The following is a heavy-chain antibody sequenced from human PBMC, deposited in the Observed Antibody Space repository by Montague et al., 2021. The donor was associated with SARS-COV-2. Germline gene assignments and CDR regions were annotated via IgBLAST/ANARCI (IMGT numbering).Heavy chain of an antibody. CDR3: ARVGRGSSWYEVAFDI. J-gene: IGHJ3*02. CDR1: GGSISRYS. CDR2: IYNSGST. V-gene: IGHV4-59*01. Sequence: SETLSLTCTVSGGSISRYSWTWIRQPPGKGLEWIGYIYNSGSTNXXPSLTSRVTISVDTSKNQFSLKLSSVAAADTAVYYCARVGRGSSWYEVAFDIWGQGTMSPSLQ. D-gene: IGHD6-13*01.